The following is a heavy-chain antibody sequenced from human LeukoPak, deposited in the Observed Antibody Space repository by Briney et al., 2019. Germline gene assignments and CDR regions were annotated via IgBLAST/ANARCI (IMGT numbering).Heavy chain of an antibody. Sequence: GGSLRLSCAASGFIFSSYALTWVRQAPGKGLEWVSVISGSGSSRYYADSVKGRFTISRDNSKNTVFLQMNSLRVEDTAIYYCAKDIAAAGDYWGQGTLVTVSS. CDR1: GFIFSSYA. CDR2: ISGSGSSR. V-gene: IGHV3-23*01. J-gene: IGHJ4*02. D-gene: IGHD6-13*01. CDR3: AKDIAAAGDY.